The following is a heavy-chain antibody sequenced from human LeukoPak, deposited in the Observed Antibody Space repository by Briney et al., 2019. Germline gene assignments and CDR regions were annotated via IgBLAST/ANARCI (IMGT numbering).Heavy chain of an antibody. CDR1: GGSLSSSSYY. J-gene: IGHJ4*02. CDR3: ARDGLSGSYPLYYFDY. CDR2: IYYSGST. V-gene: IGHV4-39*07. D-gene: IGHD1-26*01. Sequence: PSETLSLTCTVSGGSLSSSSYYWGWIRQPPGKGLEWIGSIYYSGSTNYNPSLKSRVTISVDTSKNQFSLKLSSVTAADTAVYYCARDGLSGSYPLYYFDYWGQGTLVTVSS.